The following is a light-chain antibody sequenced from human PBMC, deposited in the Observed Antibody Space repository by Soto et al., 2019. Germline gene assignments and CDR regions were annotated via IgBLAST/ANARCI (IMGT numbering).Light chain of an antibody. V-gene: IGKV3-20*01. CDR1: QSVSSSY. Sequence: EIVLTQSPGTLSLSPGERATLSCRASQSVSSSYLAWYQQKPGQAPRLLIYGASSRATGIPDRFSGSGYGKDFTITISRLEPEDFAVYYCQQYGSSGWTFGQGTKVEIK. CDR2: GAS. CDR3: QQYGSSGWT. J-gene: IGKJ1*01.